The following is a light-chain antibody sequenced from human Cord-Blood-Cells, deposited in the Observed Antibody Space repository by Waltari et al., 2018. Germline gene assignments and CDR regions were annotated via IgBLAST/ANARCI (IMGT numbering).Light chain of an antibody. Sequence: EIVLTQSSGTLSLSPGERATLSCRASQSVSNSYLAWYQQKPGQAPRLLIYGASSRATGIPDRFSGSGSGTDFTLTISRLEPEDFAVYYCQQYGSSPLTFGGGTKVEIK. J-gene: IGKJ4*01. CDR3: QQYGSSPLT. V-gene: IGKV3-20*01. CDR2: GAS. CDR1: QSVSNSY.